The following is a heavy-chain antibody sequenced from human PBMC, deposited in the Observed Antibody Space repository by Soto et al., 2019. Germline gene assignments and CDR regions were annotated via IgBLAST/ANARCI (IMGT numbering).Heavy chain of an antibody. V-gene: IGHV4-30-4*01. CDR3: ARDLDGLHDDTSGPFPRPG. Sequence: SETLSLTCTVSGGSISSDDYYWSWIRQAPGRGLEWIGYIHSSGSIYYNPSLKSRATMSMDTAGNQFSLKVSSVTVADTAVYYCARDLDGLHDDTSGPFPRPGWGQGTLVTVSS. CDR2: IHSSGSI. CDR1: GGSISSDDYY. D-gene: IGHD3-22*01. J-gene: IGHJ1*01.